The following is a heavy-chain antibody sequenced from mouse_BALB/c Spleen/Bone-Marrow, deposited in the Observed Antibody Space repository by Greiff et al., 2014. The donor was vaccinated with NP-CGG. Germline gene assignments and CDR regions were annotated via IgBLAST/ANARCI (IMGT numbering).Heavy chain of an antibody. V-gene: IGHV3-2*02. CDR3: ARSGYDGYWYFDV. Sequence: DVHLVESGPGLVKPSQSLSLTCTVTGYSITSDYAWNWIRQFPGNKLEWMGYISYSGSTSYNPSLKSRISITRDTSKNQFFLQLNSVTTEDTATYYCARSGYDGYWYFDVWGAGTTVTVSS. J-gene: IGHJ1*01. CDR2: ISYSGST. CDR1: GYSITSDYA. D-gene: IGHD2-2*01.